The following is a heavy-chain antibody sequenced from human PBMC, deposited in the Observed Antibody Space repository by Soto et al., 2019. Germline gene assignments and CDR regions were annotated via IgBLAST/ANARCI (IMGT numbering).Heavy chain of an antibody. V-gene: IGHV3-23*01. CDR2: ISGGGSST. D-gene: IGHD4-17*01. Sequence: GGSLRLSCAASGFTFSMYGMTWVRQAPGKGLEWVSAISGGGSSTYYADSVKGRFTISRDNSKNTLYLQMNSLRVEDTAVYYCAKGDYVLNWYFDYWGQGTLVTVSS. J-gene: IGHJ4*02. CDR1: GFTFSMYG. CDR3: AKGDYVLNWYFDY.